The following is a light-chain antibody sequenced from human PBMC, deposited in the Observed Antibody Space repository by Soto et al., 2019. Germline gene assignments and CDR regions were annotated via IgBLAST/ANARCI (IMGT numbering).Light chain of an antibody. CDR1: QSVSSS. Sequence: EIVLTQSPATLSLSPGERATHSCRASQSVSSSLAWYQQKPGQAPRLLIYDASNRATGIPARFSGSGSGTDFTLTISSLEPEDFAVYYCQHRSSWPLTFGGGTKVDI. CDR2: DAS. CDR3: QHRSSWPLT. V-gene: IGKV3-11*01. J-gene: IGKJ4*01.